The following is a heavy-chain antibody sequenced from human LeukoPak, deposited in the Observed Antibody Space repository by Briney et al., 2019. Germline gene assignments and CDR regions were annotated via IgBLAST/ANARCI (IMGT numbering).Heavy chain of an antibody. J-gene: IGHJ5*02. D-gene: IGHD3-10*01. Sequence: PLETLSLTCTVSGGSISSYYWSWIRQPPGKGLEWIGYIYYSGSTNYNPSLKSRVTISVDTSKNQFSLKLSSVTAADTAVYYCARGRGDWFDPWGQGTLVTVSS. CDR2: IYYSGST. CDR1: GGSISSYY. CDR3: ARGRGDWFDP. V-gene: IGHV4-59*01.